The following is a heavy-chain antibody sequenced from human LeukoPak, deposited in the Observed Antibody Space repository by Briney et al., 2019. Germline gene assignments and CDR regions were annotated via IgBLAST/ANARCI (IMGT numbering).Heavy chain of an antibody. J-gene: IGHJ6*03. V-gene: IGHV3-30*01. CDR2: ISYDGSNK. D-gene: IGHD3-10*01. CDR1: GFTFSSYA. Sequence: GGSLRLSRAASGFTFSSYAMHWVRQAPGKGLEWVAVISYDGSNKYYADSVKGRFTISRDNSKNTLYLQMNSLRAEDTAVYYCARDEVRGVPFYMDVWGKGTTVTVSS. CDR3: ARDEVRGVPFYMDV.